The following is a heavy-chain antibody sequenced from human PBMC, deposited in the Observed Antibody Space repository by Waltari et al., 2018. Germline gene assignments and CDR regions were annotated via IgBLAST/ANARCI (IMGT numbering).Heavy chain of an antibody. Sequence: QLQLQESGPGLVKPSETLSLTCTVSGGSISSSSYYWGWIRQPPGKGLEWIGSIYYSGRTYYNPSLKSRVTISVDTSKNQFSLKLSSVTAADTAVYYCARRYYYDSSGPVAFDIWGQGTMVTVSS. D-gene: IGHD3-22*01. CDR2: IYYSGRT. J-gene: IGHJ3*02. CDR3: ARRYYYDSSGPVAFDI. CDR1: GGSISSSSYY. V-gene: IGHV4-39*01.